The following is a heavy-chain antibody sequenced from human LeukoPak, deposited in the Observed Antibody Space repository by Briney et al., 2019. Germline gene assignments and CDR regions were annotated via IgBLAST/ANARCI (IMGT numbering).Heavy chain of an antibody. CDR1: GFTFTSYP. Sequence: GGSLRLSCAASGFTFTSYPIHWVRQAPGKGLDWVAVISDDGNNDYYSDSAKGRFTISRDNSKNTLYLQMNSLRAEDTAVYYCASIYSSGYSYFDYWGQGTLVTVSS. CDR2: ISDDGNND. CDR3: ASIYSSGYSYFDY. V-gene: IGHV3-30-3*01. J-gene: IGHJ4*02. D-gene: IGHD5-18*01.